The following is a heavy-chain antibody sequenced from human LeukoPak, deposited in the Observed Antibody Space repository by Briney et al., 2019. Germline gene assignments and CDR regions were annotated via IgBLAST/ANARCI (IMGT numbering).Heavy chain of an antibody. D-gene: IGHD1-1*01. CDR3: ARDPSTLTRRDDY. CDR2: ISSSGGTT. V-gene: IGHV3-23*01. Sequence: GGSLRLSCAASGFIFRSYGMSWVRQAPGEGLECVSGISSSGGTTHYADSVKGRLTISRDNSKNTVYVQMNSLRAEDTAVYYCARDPSTLTRRDDYWGQGTLVTVSS. CDR1: GFIFRSYG. J-gene: IGHJ4*02.